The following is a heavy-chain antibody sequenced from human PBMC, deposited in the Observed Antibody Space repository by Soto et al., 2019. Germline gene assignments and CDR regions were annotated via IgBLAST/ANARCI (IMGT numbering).Heavy chain of an antibody. D-gene: IGHD6-19*01. Sequence: EVQLLGSGGGLVQPGESLRLSCAASGFTFSNYGMTWVRQAPGKGLEWVSAISAGEGSAFYADSVKGRFTISRDNYRNTLYLQMNSLRDEDTDNYYCGRLVTGTWFGDYCGQGTLVSVSA. V-gene: IGHV3-23*01. CDR1: GFTFSNYG. CDR2: ISAGEGSA. J-gene: IGHJ4*02. CDR3: GRLVTGTWFGDY.